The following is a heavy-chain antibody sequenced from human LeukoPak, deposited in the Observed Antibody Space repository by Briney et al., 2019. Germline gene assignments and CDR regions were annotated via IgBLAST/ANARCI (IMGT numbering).Heavy chain of an antibody. CDR2: ISSDSSYI. CDR3: ARDPNVLGITPYYFDF. D-gene: IGHD3-10*02. Sequence: GGSLRLSCADSGFTFSEYTMTWVRQAPGKGLEWVASISSDSSYIDYADSVKGRFTISRDNAKNSLFLKTDTLRGDDTGIYYCARDPNVLGITPYYFDFWGQGTLVTVSS. CDR1: GFTFSEYT. V-gene: IGHV3-21*01. J-gene: IGHJ4*02.